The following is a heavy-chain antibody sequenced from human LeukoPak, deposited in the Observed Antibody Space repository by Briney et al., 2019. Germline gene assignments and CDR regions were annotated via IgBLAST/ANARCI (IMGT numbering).Heavy chain of an antibody. Sequence: PSETLSLTCTVSGGSTSSYYWNWIRQPPGKGLEWIGYIYYSGTTNYNPSLKGRVTISVDTSKNQFSLKLSSVTAADAAVYYCARVTCTSTSCYRKDAFDIWGQGTMVTVSS. CDR1: GGSTSSYY. V-gene: IGHV4-59*01. J-gene: IGHJ3*02. CDR2: IYYSGTT. CDR3: ARVTCTSTSCYRKDAFDI. D-gene: IGHD2-2*01.